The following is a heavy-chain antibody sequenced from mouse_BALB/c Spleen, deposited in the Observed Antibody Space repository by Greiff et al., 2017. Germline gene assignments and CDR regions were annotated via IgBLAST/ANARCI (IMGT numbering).Heavy chain of an antibody. Sequence: EVKLVESGAEFVRPGGLVKLSCKASGFNIKDYYMPWVKQRPEQGLEWIGWIDTENGNTIYDQKFQGQASITADTSSNTPYLQLSSLTSEDTAVYYYSRVTLQRLEALAYWGQGTLVTVSA. CDR1: GFNIKDYY. CDR3: SRVTLQRLEALAY. D-gene: IGHD1-2*01. V-gene: IGHV14-1*02. CDR2: IDTENGNT. J-gene: IGHJ3*01.